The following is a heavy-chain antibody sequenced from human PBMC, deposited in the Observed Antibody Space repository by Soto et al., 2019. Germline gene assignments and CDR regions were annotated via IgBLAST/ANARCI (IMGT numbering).Heavy chain of an antibody. Sequence: QVQLRESGPGLVKPSQTLSLTCSVSGASVAGGSYYWSWVRQPPGKGLEWIGYIPSRGRPFYNPSLTIRGTISADTSKNQLSLQLTSVTAADTAVYYCARVTYSGSDFGLWGQGTLVTVSS. J-gene: IGHJ5*02. V-gene: IGHV4-30-4*01. CDR3: ARVTYSGSDFGL. CDR2: IPSRGRP. D-gene: IGHD5-12*01. CDR1: GASVAGGSYY.